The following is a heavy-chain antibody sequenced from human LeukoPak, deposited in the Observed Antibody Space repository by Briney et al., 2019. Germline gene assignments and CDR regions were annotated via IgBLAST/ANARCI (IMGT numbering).Heavy chain of an antibody. J-gene: IGHJ5*02. CDR1: GGSFSGYY. V-gene: IGHV4-34*01. CDR3: ARDSSGWYHWFDP. CDR2: INHSGST. D-gene: IGHD6-19*01. Sequence: SETLSLTCAIYGGSFSGYYWSWIRQPPGKGLEWIGEINHSGSTNYNPSLKSRVTISVDTSKNQFSLKLSSVTAADTAVYYCARDSSGWYHWFDPWGQGTLVTVSS.